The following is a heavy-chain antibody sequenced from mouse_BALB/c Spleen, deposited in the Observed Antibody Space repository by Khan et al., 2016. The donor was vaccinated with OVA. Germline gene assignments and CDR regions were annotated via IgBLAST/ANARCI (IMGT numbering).Heavy chain of an antibody. D-gene: IGHD1-1*02. Sequence: EVMLVESGGGFVKPGGSLKLSCAASGFTFSSYAMSWVRQTPEKSLEWVAIIISGGTYAYYPDNVKGRFTVSRDNAKNTLYLQMSSIRSEGTAIFYFARGAGGYYGMDYWAKGSSDTVSS. J-gene: IGHJ4*01. V-gene: IGHV5-9-1*01. CDR1: GFTFSSYA. CDR3: ARGAGGYYGMDY. CDR2: IISGGTYA.